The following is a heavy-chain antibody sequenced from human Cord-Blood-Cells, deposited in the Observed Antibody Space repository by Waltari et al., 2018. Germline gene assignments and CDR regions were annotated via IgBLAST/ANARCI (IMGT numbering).Heavy chain of an antibody. CDR2: ISYDGSNK. CDR3: ARSRPYGDYFDY. J-gene: IGHJ4*02. D-gene: IGHD3-10*01. Sequence: QVQLVESGGGLVQPWRSLKHSRAAPGSTFSCYACPRVRQAPGKGLEWVAVISYDGSNKYYADSVKGRFTISRDNSKNTLYLQMNSLRAEDTAVYYCARSRPYGDYFDYWGQGTLVTVSS. CDR1: GSTFSCYA. V-gene: IGHV3-30-3*01.